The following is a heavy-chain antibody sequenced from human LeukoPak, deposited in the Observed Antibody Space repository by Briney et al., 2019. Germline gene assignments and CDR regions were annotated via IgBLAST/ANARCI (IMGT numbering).Heavy chain of an antibody. CDR2: INPNSGGT. CDR1: GGTFSSYA. D-gene: IGHD3-22*01. V-gene: IGHV1-2*02. Sequence: GASVKVSCKASGGTFSSYAISWVRQAPGQGLEWMGWINPNSGGTNYAQKFQGRVTMTRDTSISTAYMELSRLRSDDTAVYYCARVDRVAYYDSSGYYFGFDYWGQGTLVTVSS. CDR3: ARVDRVAYYDSSGYYFGFDY. J-gene: IGHJ4*02.